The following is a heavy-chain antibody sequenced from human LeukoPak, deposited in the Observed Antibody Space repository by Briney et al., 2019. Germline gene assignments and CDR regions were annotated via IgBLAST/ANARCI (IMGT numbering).Heavy chain of an antibody. J-gene: IGHJ4*02. CDR2: INHSGST. CDR1: GGSFSGYY. Sequence: SETLSLTCAVYGGSFSGYYWSWIRQPPGKGLEWIGEINHSGSTNYNPSLKSRVTISVDTSRNQFSLKLSSVTAADTAVYYCARNYGSGSVWGQGTLVTVSS. V-gene: IGHV4-34*01. D-gene: IGHD3-10*01. CDR3: ARNYGSGSV.